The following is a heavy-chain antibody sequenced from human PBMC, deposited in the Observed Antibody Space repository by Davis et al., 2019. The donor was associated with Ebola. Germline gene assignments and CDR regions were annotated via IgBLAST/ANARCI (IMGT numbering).Heavy chain of an antibody. D-gene: IGHD4-23*01. CDR1: GGSISNYY. J-gene: IGHJ5*02. V-gene: IGHV4-59*12. CDR3: ASGVVTLGGRWFDP. CDR2: IYYSGST. Sequence: SETLSLTCTVSGGSISNYYWSWIRQPPGKGLEWIGYIYYSGSTNYNPSLKSRVTISVDTSKNQFSLKLSSVTAADTAVYYCASGVVTLGGRWFDPWGQGTLVTVSS.